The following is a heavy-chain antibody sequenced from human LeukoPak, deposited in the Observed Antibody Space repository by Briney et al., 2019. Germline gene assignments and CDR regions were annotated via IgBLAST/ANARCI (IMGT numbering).Heavy chain of an antibody. CDR3: ARDGYYYDSSGYYSPYYFDY. CDR1: GYTFNNYG. D-gene: IGHD3-22*01. J-gene: IGHJ4*02. Sequence: ASVKVSCKASGYTFNNYGISWVRQAHGQGLEWMGWINAYNGDTRYAQKVQGRVTMTTDTSTSTAYMELRSLRADDTAVYFCARDGYYYDSSGYYSPYYFDYWGQGTLVTVSS. V-gene: IGHV1-18*01. CDR2: INAYNGDT.